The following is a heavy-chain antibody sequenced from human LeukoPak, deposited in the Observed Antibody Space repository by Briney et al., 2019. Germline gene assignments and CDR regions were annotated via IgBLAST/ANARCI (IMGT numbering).Heavy chain of an antibody. D-gene: IGHD2/OR15-2a*01. CDR1: GDSISSNNYY. Sequence: PSETLSLTCTVSGDSISSNNYYWGWIRQPPGKGLEWIGSIYSSGSTYYDPSLKSRVTISVDTSKNQFSLKLTSVTAADTAVYYCARRFYGDYWGRGTLVTVSS. CDR3: ARRFYGDY. J-gene: IGHJ4*02. CDR2: IYSSGST. V-gene: IGHV4-39*01.